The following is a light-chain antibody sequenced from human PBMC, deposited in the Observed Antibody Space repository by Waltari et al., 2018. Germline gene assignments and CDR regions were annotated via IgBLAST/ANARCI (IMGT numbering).Light chain of an antibody. CDR2: VNSDGSH. Sequence: QLVLTQSPSASASLGASVKLTCTLSSGHRTTVVAWLQQQPEKGPRFLMKVNSDGSHTKGDEIPDRFSGSSSGAERYLTISSLQSEDEADYYCQTGGHGTWVFGGGTTLTVL. V-gene: IGLV4-69*01. J-gene: IGLJ3*02. CDR1: SGHRTTV. CDR3: QTGGHGTWV.